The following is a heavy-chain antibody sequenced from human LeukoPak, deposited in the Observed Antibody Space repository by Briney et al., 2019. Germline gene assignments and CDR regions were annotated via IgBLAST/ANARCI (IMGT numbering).Heavy chain of an antibody. Sequence: SETLSLTCTVSGGSISSYYWSWIWQPPGKGLEWIGCIYYSGSTNYNPSLKSRVTISVDTSKNQFSLKLSSVTAADTAVYYCARDGLDCGGDCYSGYNWFDPWGQGTLVTVSS. D-gene: IGHD2-21*02. V-gene: IGHV4-59*01. J-gene: IGHJ5*02. CDR1: GGSISSYY. CDR3: ARDGLDCGGDCYSGYNWFDP. CDR2: IYYSGST.